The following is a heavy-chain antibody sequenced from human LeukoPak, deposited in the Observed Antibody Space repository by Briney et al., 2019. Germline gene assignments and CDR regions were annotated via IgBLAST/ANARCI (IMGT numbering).Heavy chain of an antibody. CDR1: GYTFTSYD. Sequence: ASVKVSCKASGYTFTSYDFNWVRQAPGQGLEWMGWISAYNGNTNYAQKLQGRVTMTTDTSTSTAYMELRSLRSNDTAVYYCARNSGWYEAFYGMDVWGQGTTVTVSS. J-gene: IGHJ6*02. D-gene: IGHD6-19*01. CDR2: ISAYNGNT. V-gene: IGHV1-18*01. CDR3: ARNSGWYEAFYGMDV.